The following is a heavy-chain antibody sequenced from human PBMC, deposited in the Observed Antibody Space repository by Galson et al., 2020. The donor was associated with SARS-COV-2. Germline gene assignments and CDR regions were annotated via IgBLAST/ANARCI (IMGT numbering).Heavy chain of an antibody. CDR2: INPSGGSI. D-gene: IGHD3-22*01. CDR1: EDTFTSHY. J-gene: IGHJ4*02. CDR3: TGLPRNDDRRSSNDY. V-gene: IGHV1-46*03. Sequence: ASVKVSYKASEDTFTSHYVHWVRQAPGQGLEWMGIINPSGGSINYAEKFQHRVILTRDTSTRTVYMELSSLTSDDTAVYYCTGLPRNDDRRSSNDYWGQGTLVTVSS.